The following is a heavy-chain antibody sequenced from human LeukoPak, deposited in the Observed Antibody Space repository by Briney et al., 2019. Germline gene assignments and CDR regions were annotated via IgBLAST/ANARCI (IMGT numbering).Heavy chain of an antibody. CDR3: ARDRVHYYGSGSYTPLTY. CDR2: ISYDGSNK. V-gene: IGHV3-30*04. CDR1: GFTFSSYA. D-gene: IGHD3-10*01. Sequence: GGSLRLSCAASGFTFSSYAMHWVRQAPGKGLEWVAVISYDGSNKYYADSVKGRFTISRDNSKNTLYLQMSSLRAEDTAVYYCARDRVHYYGSGSYTPLTYWGQGTLVTVSS. J-gene: IGHJ4*02.